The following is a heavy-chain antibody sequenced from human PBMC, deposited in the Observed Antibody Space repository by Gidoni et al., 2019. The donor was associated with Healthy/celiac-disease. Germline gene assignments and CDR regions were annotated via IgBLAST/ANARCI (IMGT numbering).Heavy chain of an antibody. CDR1: GFTFSSYS. D-gene: IGHD4-17*01. V-gene: IGHV3-21*01. CDR2: ISSSSSYI. CDR3: ARVYPNFYGDYLDY. J-gene: IGHJ4*02. Sequence: EVQLVESGGGLVKPGGSLRLSCAASGFTFSSYSMNWVRQAPGKGLEWVSSISSSSSYIYYADSVKGRFTISRDNAKNSLYLQMNSLRAEDTAVYYCARVYPNFYGDYLDYWGQGTLVTVSS.